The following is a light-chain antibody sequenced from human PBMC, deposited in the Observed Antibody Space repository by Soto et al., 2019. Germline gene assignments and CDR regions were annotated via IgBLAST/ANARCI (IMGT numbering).Light chain of an antibody. CDR3: QSYDSSLSGYV. V-gene: IGLV1-40*01. CDR1: SSNIGAGYD. CDR2: GNS. Sequence: QSALTQPPSVSGAPGQRVTISCTGSSSNIGAGYDVHWYQQLPGTAPKLLIYGNSNRPSGVPDRFSGSKSGTSASLAITGLQAEDEADYYCQSYDSSLSGYVFGTGTKVHRP. J-gene: IGLJ1*01.